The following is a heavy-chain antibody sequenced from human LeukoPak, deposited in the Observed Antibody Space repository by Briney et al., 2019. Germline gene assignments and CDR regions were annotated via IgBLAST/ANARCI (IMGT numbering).Heavy chain of an antibody. CDR2: IYYSGST. CDR3: ARVGLLELSAPRYFDY. D-gene: IGHD1-7*01. V-gene: IGHV4-39*07. J-gene: IGHJ4*02. CDR1: GGSISSSSYY. Sequence: SETLSLTCTVSGGSISSSSYYWGWIRQPPGKGLEWIGSIYYSGSTYYNPSLKSRVTISVDTSKNQFSLKLSSVTAADTAVHYCARVGLLELSAPRYFDYWGQGTLVTVSS.